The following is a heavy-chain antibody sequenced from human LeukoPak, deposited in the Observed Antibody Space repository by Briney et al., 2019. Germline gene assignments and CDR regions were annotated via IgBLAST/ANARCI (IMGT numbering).Heavy chain of an antibody. Sequence: GGSLRLSCAASGFTFSTYWMNWVRQAPGKGLEWVAIIKQDGSEEFYVDTVKGRFIISRDNAKNSLYLQMNSLRVEDTAVYYCVGGTGWRLDSWGQGTLVTVSS. D-gene: IGHD6-19*01. J-gene: IGHJ1*01. CDR1: GFTFSTYW. CDR2: IKQDGSEE. V-gene: IGHV3-7*05. CDR3: VGGTGWRLDS.